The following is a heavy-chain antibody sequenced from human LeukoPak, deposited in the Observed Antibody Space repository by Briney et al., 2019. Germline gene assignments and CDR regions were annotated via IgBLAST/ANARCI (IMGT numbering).Heavy chain of an antibody. CDR1: GFTFSSYS. D-gene: IGHD1-20*01. J-gene: IGHJ4*02. Sequence: GGSLRFSCAASGFTFSSYSMNWVRQAPGKGLEWVSSISSSSSYIYYADSVKGRFTISRDDAKNSLYLQMNSLRAEDTAVYYCAGDYLDEYNWNPIDYWGQGTLVTVSP. CDR2: ISSSSSYI. CDR3: AGDYLDEYNWNPIDY. V-gene: IGHV3-21*01.